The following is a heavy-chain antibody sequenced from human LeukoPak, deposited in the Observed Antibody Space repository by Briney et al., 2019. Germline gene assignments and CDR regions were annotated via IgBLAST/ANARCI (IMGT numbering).Heavy chain of an antibody. D-gene: IGHD3-22*01. J-gene: IGHJ3*02. CDR3: ARGTYYYDSSTFSI. CDR2: IYYSGST. V-gene: IGHV4-59*01. Sequence: PSETLSLTCTVSGGSTSSYYWSWIRQPPGKGLEWIGYIYYSGSTNYNPSLKSRVTISVDTSKNQFSLKLSSVTAADTAVYYCARGTYYYDSSTFSIWGQGTMVTVSS. CDR1: GGSTSSYY.